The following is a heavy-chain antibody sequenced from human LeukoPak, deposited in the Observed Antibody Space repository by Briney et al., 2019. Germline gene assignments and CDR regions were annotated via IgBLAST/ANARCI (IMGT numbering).Heavy chain of an antibody. J-gene: IGHJ4*02. CDR2: ISVGGGDT. D-gene: IGHD2-21*01. CDR3: AKLNLGEMAYFDS. V-gene: IGHV3-23*01. CDR1: GFTFSSYV. Sequence: GRSLRLSCAASGFTFSSYVMGWVRQAPGKGLEWVSSISVGGGDTFTADSVKGRFTITRENSKNTLYLQMMGLRVEDTAIYYCAKLNLGEMAYFDSWGQGILVTVSS.